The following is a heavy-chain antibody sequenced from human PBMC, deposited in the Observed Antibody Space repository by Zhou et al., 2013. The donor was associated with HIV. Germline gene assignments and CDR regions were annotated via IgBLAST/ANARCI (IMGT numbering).Heavy chain of an antibody. J-gene: IGHJ4*02. Sequence: QVQLQESGPGLVKPSETLSLTCTVSGGSISSYYWSWIRQPPGKGLEWIGYIYTSGSTNYNPSLKXRVTISVDTSKNQFSLKLTSVTAADTAVYYCARKSRGSFWGYFDYWGQGTLVTGLL. V-gene: IGHV4-4*09. D-gene: IGHD1-26*01. CDR3: ARKSRGSFWGYFDY. CDR1: GGSISSYY. CDR2: IYTSGST.